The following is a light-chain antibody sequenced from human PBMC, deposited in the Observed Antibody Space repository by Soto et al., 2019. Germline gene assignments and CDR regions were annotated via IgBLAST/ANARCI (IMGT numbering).Light chain of an antibody. CDR2: AAS. J-gene: IGKJ1*01. V-gene: IGKV1-39*01. CDR3: QQSYSTPRT. CDR1: QSISSY. Sequence: DIQMTQSPSSLSASVGDRVTITCRASQSISSYLNWYQQKPGKAPKLLTYAASSLQSGVPSRFSGSKSGTDFTLTISSLQPEDFATYYCQQSYSTPRTFGQGTKVEIK.